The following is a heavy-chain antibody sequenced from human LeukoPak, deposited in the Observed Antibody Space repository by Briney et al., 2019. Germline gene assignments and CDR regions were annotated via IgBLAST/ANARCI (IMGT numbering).Heavy chain of an antibody. Sequence: GGSLRLSCAASGLTFSSYAMSWVRQAPGKGLEWVSAISGSGATTYYADSVKGRFTISRDKSNNTLYLQMNSLRAEDTAVYYCAKDYAYYYGSGIGGFDYWGQGTLVTVSS. CDR1: GLTFSSYA. J-gene: IGHJ4*02. CDR3: AKDYAYYYGSGIGGFDY. V-gene: IGHV3-23*01. D-gene: IGHD3-10*01. CDR2: ISGSGATT.